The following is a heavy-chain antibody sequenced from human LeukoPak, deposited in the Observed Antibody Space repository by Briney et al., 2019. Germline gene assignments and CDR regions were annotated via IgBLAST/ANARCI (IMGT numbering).Heavy chain of an antibody. CDR3: ARGEGYYYDRSGYTNWFDP. CDR1: KGSISSGGYY. V-gene: IGHV4-31*03. CDR2: IYYSGRT. J-gene: IGHJ5*02. Sequence: SQTLSLTCSVSKGSISSGGYYWSWIRQHPGKGLEWIGYIYYSGRTYSNPSLKSRVTISGDTSKNQFSLKLSSVTAADMAVYYCARGEGYYYDRSGYTNWFDPWGQVTLVTVSS. D-gene: IGHD3-22*01.